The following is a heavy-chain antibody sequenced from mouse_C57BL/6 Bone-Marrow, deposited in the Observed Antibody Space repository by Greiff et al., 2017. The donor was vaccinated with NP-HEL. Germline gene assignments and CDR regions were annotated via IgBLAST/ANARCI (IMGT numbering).Heavy chain of an antibody. CDR1: GYTFTSYW. D-gene: IGHD2-3*01. CDR3: AREDGWLPWFAY. Sequence: QVQLQQPGTELVKPGASVKLSCKASGYTFTSYWMHWVKQRPGQGLEWIGNINPSNGGTNSHEKFKSKATLTVDKSSSTAYMQLSSLRSEDSAVYYCAREDGWLPWFAYWGQGTLVTVSA. V-gene: IGHV1-53*01. J-gene: IGHJ3*01. CDR2: INPSNGGT.